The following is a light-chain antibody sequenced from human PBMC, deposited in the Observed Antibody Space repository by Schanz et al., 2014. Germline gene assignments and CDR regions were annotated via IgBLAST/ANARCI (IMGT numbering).Light chain of an antibody. V-gene: IGKV1-5*01. CDR3: QQYSSASPWS. J-gene: IGKJ1*01. CDR1: QSISRW. Sequence: DIQMTQSPSTLSASVGDRVTITCRASQSISRWLAWYQQKPGKAPNLLIYDASSLQSGVSSRFSGSGSETEFTLTISSLQPADYATYYCQQYSSASPWSFGQGTKVEIK. CDR2: DAS.